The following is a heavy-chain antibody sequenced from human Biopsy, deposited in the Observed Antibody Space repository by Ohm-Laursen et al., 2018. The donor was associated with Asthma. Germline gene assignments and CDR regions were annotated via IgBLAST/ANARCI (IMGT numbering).Heavy chain of an antibody. CDR2: ISYDGRNT. J-gene: IGHJ6*02. CDR3: ARGGLHYYEYYGMDV. V-gene: IGHV3-30*04. CDR1: GFTFDNYT. Sequence: SLRLSCTAFGFTFDNYTMHWVRQAPGKGLEWVTIISYDGRNTYYADSVEGRFTISRDNSKNTLFLQLSSLRPEDTAVYYCARGGLHYYEYYGMDVWGQGTTVTVSS. D-gene: IGHD2-21*02.